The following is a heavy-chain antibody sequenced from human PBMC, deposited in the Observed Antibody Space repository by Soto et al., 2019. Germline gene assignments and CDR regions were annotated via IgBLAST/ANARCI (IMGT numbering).Heavy chain of an antibody. Sequence: EVQLVETGGGLTQPGGSLRLSCSASGFVVTDNYMTWVRQAPGKVLEWVSVIYNTGTTYYADSVKGRFTISWDISKNALDLQMNNLTIDDSAVYFCASETHGYSNGWSIWGHGTMVTVSS. CDR1: GFVVTDNY. V-gene: IGHV3-53*02. CDR3: ASETHGYSNGWSI. CDR2: IYNTGTT. D-gene: IGHD6-19*01. J-gene: IGHJ3*02.